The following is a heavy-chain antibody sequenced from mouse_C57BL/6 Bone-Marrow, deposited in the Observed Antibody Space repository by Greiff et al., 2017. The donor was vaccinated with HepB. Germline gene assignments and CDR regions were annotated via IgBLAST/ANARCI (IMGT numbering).Heavy chain of an antibody. J-gene: IGHJ1*03. CDR2: INPSSGYT. V-gene: IGHV1-4*01. Sequence: QVQLQQSGAELARPGASVKISCKASGYTFTSYTMHWVKQRPGQGLEWIGYINPSSGYTKYNQKFKDTATLTADKSSSTAYMQLSSLTSEDSAVYYCARSGDGYLHWYFDVWGTGTTVTVSS. D-gene: IGHD2-3*01. CDR3: ARSGDGYLHWYFDV. CDR1: GYTFTSYT.